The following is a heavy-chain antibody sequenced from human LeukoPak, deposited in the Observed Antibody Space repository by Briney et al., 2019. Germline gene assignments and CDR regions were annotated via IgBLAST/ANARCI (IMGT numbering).Heavy chain of an antibody. V-gene: IGHV4-34*01. J-gene: IGHJ4*02. Sequence: SETLSLTCAVYGGSLNGYYWSWIRQPPGKGLEWIGEVNQSGSTNYNPSLKSRVTVSVDTSRDQFSLKLTFVTAADTAVYFCARGRSDYFESTGYYYFDNWGQGTLVPVYS. D-gene: IGHD3-22*01. CDR3: ARGRSDYFESTGYYYFDN. CDR2: VNQSGST. CDR1: GGSLNGYY.